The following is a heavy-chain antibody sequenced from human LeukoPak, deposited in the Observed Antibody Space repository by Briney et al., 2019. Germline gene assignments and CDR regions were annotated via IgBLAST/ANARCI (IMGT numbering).Heavy chain of an antibody. V-gene: IGHV4-59*01. CDR2: IYYSGST. D-gene: IGHD3-16*01. CDR1: GGSISSYY. Sequence: SETLSLTCTVSGGSISSYYWSWIRQPPGKGLEWIGYIYYSGSTNYNPSLKSRVTISVDTSKNQFSLKLSSVTAADTAVYYCARDRMGADLAFGYWGQGTLVTVSS. J-gene: IGHJ4*02. CDR3: ARDRMGADLAFGY.